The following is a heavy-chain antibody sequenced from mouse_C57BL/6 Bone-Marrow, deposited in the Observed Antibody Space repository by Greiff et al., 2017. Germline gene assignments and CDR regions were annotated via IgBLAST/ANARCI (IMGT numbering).Heavy chain of an antibody. J-gene: IGHJ3*01. V-gene: IGHV14-4*01. CDR1: GFNIKDDY. D-gene: IGHD5-1*01. CDR2: IDPENGDT. Sequence: VQLQQSGAELVRPGASVKLSCTASGFNIKDDYMHWVKQRPEQGLEWIGWIDPENGDTEYASKFQGKATITADTSSHTAYLQLSSLTSEDTAVYYCTTYLWFAYWGQGTLVTVSA. CDR3: TTYLWFAY.